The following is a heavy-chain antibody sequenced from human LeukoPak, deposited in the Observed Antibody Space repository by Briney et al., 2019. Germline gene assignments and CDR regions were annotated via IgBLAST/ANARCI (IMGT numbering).Heavy chain of an antibody. CDR2: FYYSGST. V-gene: IGHV4-59*01. J-gene: IGHJ4*02. CDR3: ARGSSSGGEFDY. CDR1: GGSISSYY. D-gene: IGHD6-19*01. Sequence: PSETLSLTCTVSGGSISSYYWSWIRQPPGKGLEWIGYFYYSGSTNYNPSLKSRVTISVDTSKNQFSLKLSSVTAADTAVYYCARGSSSGGEFDYWGQGTLVTVSS.